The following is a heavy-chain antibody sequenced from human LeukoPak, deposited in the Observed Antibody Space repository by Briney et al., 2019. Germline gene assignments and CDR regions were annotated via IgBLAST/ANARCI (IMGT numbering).Heavy chain of an antibody. D-gene: IGHD3-10*01. Sequence: PGGSLRLSCAASGVTFSSYWMSWVRQAPGKGLEWVANIKQDGSEKYYVDSVKGRFTISRDNAKNSLYLQMNSLRAEDTAVYYCARGQSVLLWFGELSPFDYWGQGTLVTVSS. CDR3: ARGQSVLLWFGELSPFDY. V-gene: IGHV3-7*01. J-gene: IGHJ4*02. CDR2: IKQDGSEK. CDR1: GVTFSSYW.